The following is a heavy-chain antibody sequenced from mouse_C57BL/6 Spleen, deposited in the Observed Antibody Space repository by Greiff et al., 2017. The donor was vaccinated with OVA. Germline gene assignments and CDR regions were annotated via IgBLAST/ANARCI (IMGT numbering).Heavy chain of an antibody. CDR2: INPNYGTT. Sequence: EVKLVESGPELVKPGASVKISCKASGYSFTDYNMNWVKQSNGKSLEWIGVINPNYGTTSYNQKFKGKATLTVDQSSSTAYMQLNSLTSEDSAVYYGARGERGYDYCLDYWGQGTTLTVSA. V-gene: IGHV1-39*01. CDR1: GYSFTDYN. J-gene: IGHJ2*01. CDR3: ARGERGYDYCLDY. D-gene: IGHD2-4*01.